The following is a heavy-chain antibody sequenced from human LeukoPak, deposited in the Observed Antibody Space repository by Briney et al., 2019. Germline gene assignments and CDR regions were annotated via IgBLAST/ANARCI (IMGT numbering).Heavy chain of an antibody. J-gene: IGHJ4*02. CDR1: GGTFSSYA. CDR2: IIPIFGTA. V-gene: IGHV1-69*13. D-gene: IGHD2-8*02. CDR3: ARDPAPTGDR. Sequence: SVKVSCKASGGTFSSYAIGWVRQAPGQGLEWMGGIIPIFGTANYAQKFQGRVTITADESTSTAYMELSSLRSEDTAVYYCARDPAPTGDRWGQGTLVTVSS.